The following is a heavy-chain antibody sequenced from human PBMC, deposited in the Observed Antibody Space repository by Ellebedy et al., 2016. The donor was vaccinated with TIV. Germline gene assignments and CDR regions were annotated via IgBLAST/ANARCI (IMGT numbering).Heavy chain of an antibody. CDR1: GFTFSNYW. Sequence: PGGSLRLSCAASGFTFSNYWMHWVRQAPGKGLVWVSRIYNDGSSTSYADSVEGRFTISRDNPKNTVYLQMNSLRVEDTAVYYCVRDGSYDYGDNWGQGTVVTVSS. J-gene: IGHJ4*02. D-gene: IGHD3-16*01. CDR2: IYNDGSST. V-gene: IGHV3-74*01. CDR3: VRDGSYDYGDN.